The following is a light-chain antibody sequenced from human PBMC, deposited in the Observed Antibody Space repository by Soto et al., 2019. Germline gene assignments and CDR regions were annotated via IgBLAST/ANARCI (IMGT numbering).Light chain of an antibody. V-gene: IGLV3-21*02. CDR2: NYR. J-gene: IGLJ3*02. CDR1: NIGSKS. CDR3: QVWDSSRDQVV. Sequence: SYELTQPPAVSVAPGQTARITCGGDNIGSKSVHWYQQKPGQAPVLVVYNYRDRPSGIPERFSDSNSGNTATLTISRVEAGDEADYYCQVWDSSRDQVVFGGGTKLTVL.